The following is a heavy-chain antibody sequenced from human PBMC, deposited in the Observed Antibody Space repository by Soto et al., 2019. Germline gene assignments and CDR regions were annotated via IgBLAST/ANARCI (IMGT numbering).Heavy chain of an antibody. CDR3: SRSLDS. V-gene: IGHV3-7*01. CDR1: GFTFSSFW. Sequence: GSLRLSCAASGFTFSSFWMDWVRQAPGKGLEWVANINPDGREKHYVDSVKGRFTISRDNAKNSLYLQMSSLTAEDSALYYCSRSLDSWGQGTRVTVSS. CDR2: INPDGREK. J-gene: IGHJ4*02.